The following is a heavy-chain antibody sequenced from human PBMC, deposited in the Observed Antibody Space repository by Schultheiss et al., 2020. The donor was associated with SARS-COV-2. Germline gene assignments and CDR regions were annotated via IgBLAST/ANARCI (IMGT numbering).Heavy chain of an antibody. D-gene: IGHD3-10*01. CDR2: INPNSGGT. Sequence: ASVKVSCKASGGTFSSYAISWVRQAPGQGLEWMGWINPNSGGTNYAQKFQGWVTMTTDTSTSTAYMELRSLRSDDTAVYYCARDRRAYYYGSGSSINWFDPWGQGTLVTVSS. CDR1: GGTFSSYA. CDR3: ARDRRAYYYGSGSSINWFDP. J-gene: IGHJ5*02. V-gene: IGHV1-18*01.